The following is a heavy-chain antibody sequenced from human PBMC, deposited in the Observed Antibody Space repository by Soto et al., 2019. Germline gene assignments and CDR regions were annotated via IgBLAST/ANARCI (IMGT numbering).Heavy chain of an antibody. CDR3: AKDSRDYCSSTSCYPNWFDP. J-gene: IGHJ5*02. CDR2: ISGSGGST. V-gene: IGHV3-23*01. D-gene: IGHD2-2*01. CDR1: GFTFSSYA. Sequence: EVQLLESGGGLVQPGGSLRLSCAASGFTFSSYATSWVRQAPGKGLEWVSAISGSGGSTYYADSVKGRFTISRDNSKNTLYLQMNSLRAEDTAVYYCAKDSRDYCSSTSCYPNWFDPWGQGTLVTVSS.